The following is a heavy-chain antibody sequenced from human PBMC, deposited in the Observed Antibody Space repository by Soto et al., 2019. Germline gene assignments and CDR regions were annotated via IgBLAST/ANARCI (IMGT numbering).Heavy chain of an antibody. CDR2: ISYDGSNK. Sequence: QVQLVESGGGVVQPGRSLRLSCAAPGFTFSSYGMHWVRQAPGKGLEWVAVISYDGSNKYYADSVKGRFTISRDNSKNTLYLQMNSLRAEDTAVYYCAKDYSEDMLAGDYWGQGTLVTVSS. CDR1: GFTFSSYG. J-gene: IGHJ4*02. D-gene: IGHD3-16*01. CDR3: AKDYSEDMLAGDY. V-gene: IGHV3-30*18.